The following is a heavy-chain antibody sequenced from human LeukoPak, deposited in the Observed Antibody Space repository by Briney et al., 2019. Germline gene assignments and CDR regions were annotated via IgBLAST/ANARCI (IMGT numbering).Heavy chain of an antibody. CDR2: IYYSGST. CDR1: GGSISSYY. J-gene: IGHJ4*02. Sequence: SETLSLTCTVSGGSISSYYWSWIRQPPGKGLEWIGYIYYSGSTNYNPSLKSRVTISVDTSKNQFSLKLRSATAADTAVYYCARVPGDYGLDYWGQGTLVTVSS. CDR3: ARVPGDYGLDY. V-gene: IGHV4-59*01. D-gene: IGHD4-17*01.